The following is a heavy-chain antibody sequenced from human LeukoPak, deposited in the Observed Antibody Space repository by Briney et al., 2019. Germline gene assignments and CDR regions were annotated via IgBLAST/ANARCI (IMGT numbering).Heavy chain of an antibody. CDR3: AKGLAVAGTSHIN. D-gene: IGHD6-19*01. CDR2: ISSSSSYI. V-gene: IGHV3-21*04. J-gene: IGHJ4*02. CDR1: GFIFSSYS. Sequence: GGSLRLSCVASGFIFSSYSMNWVRQAPGKGLEWVSSISSSSSYIYYADSVKGRFAISRDNSKNTLYLQMNSLRAEDTAVYYCAKGLAVAGTSHINWGQGTLVTVSS.